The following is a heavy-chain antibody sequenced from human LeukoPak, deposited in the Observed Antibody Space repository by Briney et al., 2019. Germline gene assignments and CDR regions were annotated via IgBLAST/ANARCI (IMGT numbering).Heavy chain of an antibody. V-gene: IGHV4-61*02. CDR3: ARTQGYCSSTSCYFGDYYYYMDV. CDR1: GGSISSGSYY. CDR2: IYTSGST. Sequence: SQTLSLTCTVSGGSISSGSYYWSWIRQPAGKGLKWIGRIYTSGSTNYNPSLKSRVTISVDTSKNQFSLKLSSVTAADTAVYYCARTQGYCSSTSCYFGDYYYYMDVWGKGTTVTVSS. D-gene: IGHD2-2*01. J-gene: IGHJ6*03.